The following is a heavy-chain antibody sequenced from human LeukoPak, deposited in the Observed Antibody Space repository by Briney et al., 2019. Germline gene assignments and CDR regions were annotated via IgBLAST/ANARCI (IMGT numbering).Heavy chain of an antibody. CDR1: GFTFSSYG. D-gene: IGHD3-22*01. Sequence: GALRLSCAASGFTFSSYGMHWVRQAPGKGLEWVAVISYDGSNKYYADSVKGRFTISRDNSKNTLYLQMNSLRAEDTAVYYCARGLYYYDSSASASWFDPWGQGTLVTVSS. V-gene: IGHV3-30*03. J-gene: IGHJ5*02. CDR3: ARGLYYYDSSASASWFDP. CDR2: ISYDGSNK.